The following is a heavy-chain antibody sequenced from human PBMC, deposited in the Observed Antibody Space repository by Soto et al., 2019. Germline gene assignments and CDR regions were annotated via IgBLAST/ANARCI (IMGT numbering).Heavy chain of an antibody. CDR1: GFTFSDYY. J-gene: IGHJ6*03. CDR2: ISSSGSTT. CDR3: AMVARYYYYMDV. Sequence: GGSLRLSCAASGFTFSDYYMSWIRQAPGKGLEWVSYISSSGSTTYYADSVKGRFTISRDNAKNSLYLQMNSLRAEDTAVYYCAMVARYYYYMDVWGKGTTVTVSS. V-gene: IGHV3-11*01. D-gene: IGHD2-15*01.